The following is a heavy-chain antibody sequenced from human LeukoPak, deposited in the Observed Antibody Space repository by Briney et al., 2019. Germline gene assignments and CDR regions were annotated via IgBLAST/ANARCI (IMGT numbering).Heavy chain of an antibody. D-gene: IGHD3-10*01. V-gene: IGHV3-23*01. CDR3: ARPASRGVGRYFDL. CDR2: LSGSGDNT. J-gene: IGHJ2*01. CDR1: GFTFSNYA. Sequence: AGGSLRLSCAASGFTFSNYAMSWVRQAPWKGLEWVSALSGSGDNTYYADSVKGRFTISRDNSKNTLYLQINSLRAEDTALYYCARPASRGVGRYFDLWGRGTLVTVSS.